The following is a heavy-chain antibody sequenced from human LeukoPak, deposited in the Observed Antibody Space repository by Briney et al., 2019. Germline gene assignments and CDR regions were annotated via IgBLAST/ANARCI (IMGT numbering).Heavy chain of an antibody. V-gene: IGHV4-39*01. Sequence: PSETLSLTCTVSGGSIRSSNYYWGWIRQPPGTGLEWLGSIYYSGRTYYNPSLKSRVTISVDTSKNQFSLKLSSVTAADTAVYYCARSTMVRGENYYYGMDVWGQGTTVTVSS. J-gene: IGHJ6*02. D-gene: IGHD3-10*01. CDR1: GGSIRSSNYY. CDR3: ARSTMVRGENYYYGMDV. CDR2: IYYSGRT.